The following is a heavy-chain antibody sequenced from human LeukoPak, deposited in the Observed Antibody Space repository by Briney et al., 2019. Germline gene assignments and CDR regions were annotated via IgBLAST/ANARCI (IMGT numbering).Heavy chain of an antibody. CDR2: IYYSGST. CDR3: ARHGVQLERLYYFDY. V-gene: IGHV4-39*01. D-gene: IGHD1-1*01. J-gene: IGHJ4*02. Sequence: SETLSLTCTVSGDSNSNSNYYWGWILQPPGKGLEWIGSIYYSGSTYYNPSLKSRITISVDTSKNQFSLKVNSVTAADTAVYYCARHGVQLERLYYFDYWGQGTLVTVSS. CDR1: GDSNSNSNYY.